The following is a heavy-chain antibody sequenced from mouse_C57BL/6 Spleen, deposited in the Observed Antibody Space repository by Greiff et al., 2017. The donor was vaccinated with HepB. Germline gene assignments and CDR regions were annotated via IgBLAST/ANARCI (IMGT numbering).Heavy chain of an antibody. J-gene: IGHJ1*03. CDR1: GFTFSDYG. CDR3: AREGDYGSSYGYFDV. D-gene: IGHD1-1*01. Sequence: DVKLVESGGGLVKPGGSLKLSCAASGFTFSDYGMHWVRQAPEKGLEWVAYISSGSSTIYYADTVKGRFTISRDNAKNTLFLQMTSLRSEDTAMYYCAREGDYGSSYGYFDVWGTGTTVTVSS. V-gene: IGHV5-17*01. CDR2: ISSGSSTI.